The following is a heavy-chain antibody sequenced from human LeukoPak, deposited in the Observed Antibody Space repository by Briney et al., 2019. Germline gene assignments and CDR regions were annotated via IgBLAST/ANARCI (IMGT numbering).Heavy chain of an antibody. D-gene: IGHD4-23*01. J-gene: IGHJ4*02. CDR1: GYTFIGYY. Sequence: GASVKVSCKASGYTFIGYYLHWVRQAPGQGLEWMGWINPNSGGTNYAQKFQGRVTMTRDTSISTAYMELSRLRSDDTAVYYCARGGETTVVTPWGGYWGQGTLVTVSS. CDR2: INPNSGGT. CDR3: ARGGETTVVTPWGGY. V-gene: IGHV1-2*02.